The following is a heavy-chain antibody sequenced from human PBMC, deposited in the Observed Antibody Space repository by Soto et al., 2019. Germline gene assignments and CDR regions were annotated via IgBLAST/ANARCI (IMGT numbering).Heavy chain of an antibody. J-gene: IGHJ4*02. V-gene: IGHV1-69*02. Sequence: ASVKVSCQASGYSFSAYYIHCVRQAPGQGLEWMGRIIPILGIANYAQKFQGRVTITADKSTSTAYMELSSLRSEDTAVYYCASGRGYSGYDTDYWGQGTLVTVSS. CDR1: GYSFSAYY. CDR3: ASGRGYSGYDTDY. D-gene: IGHD5-12*01. CDR2: IIPILGIA.